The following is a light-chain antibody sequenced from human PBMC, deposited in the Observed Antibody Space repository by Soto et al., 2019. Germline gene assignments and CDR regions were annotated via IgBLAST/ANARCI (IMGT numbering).Light chain of an antibody. J-gene: IGLJ3*02. CDR1: SSNIESNY. V-gene: IGLV1-47*01. CDR2: RND. Sequence: QSVLTQPPSASGTPGQRVTISCSGSSSNIESNYVYWYQQLPGSAPILLIYRNDQRPSGVPDRFSGSKSGTSASLDISGLQSEDEAVYYCAAWDDSLSALVFGGGTKLTVL. CDR3: AAWDDSLSALV.